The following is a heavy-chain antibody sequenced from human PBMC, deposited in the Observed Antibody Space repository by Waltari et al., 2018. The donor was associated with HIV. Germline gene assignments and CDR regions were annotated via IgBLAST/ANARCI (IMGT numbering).Heavy chain of an antibody. CDR1: GFTFSGFE. V-gene: IGHV3-48*03. CDR3: ARGLFDS. J-gene: IGHJ5*01. Sequence: EVQLVESGGGLVQPGGSLRLSCAASGFTFSGFEMNWVRQAPGKVLGWVSSITSMGSTIYYPESVKGRFTIPGDNAKNSLYLQMNSLRADDTAVYYCARGLFDSWGQGTLVIVAS. CDR2: ITSMGSTI.